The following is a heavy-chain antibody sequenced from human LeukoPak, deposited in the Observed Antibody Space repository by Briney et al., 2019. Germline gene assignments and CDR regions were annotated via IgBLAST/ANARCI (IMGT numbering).Heavy chain of an antibody. D-gene: IGHD3-3*01. CDR2: INHSGST. Sequence: SETLSLTCAVYGGSLSGYYWSWIRQPPGKGLEWIGEINHSGSTNYNPSLKSRVTISVDTSKNQFSLKLSSVTAADTAVYYCARRRASYDFWSGYQYYFDYWGQGTLVTVSS. CDR3: ARRRASYDFWSGYQYYFDY. CDR1: GGSLSGYY. J-gene: IGHJ4*02. V-gene: IGHV4-34*01.